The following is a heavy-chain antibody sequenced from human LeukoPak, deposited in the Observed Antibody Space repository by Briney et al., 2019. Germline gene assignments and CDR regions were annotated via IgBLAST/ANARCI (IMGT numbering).Heavy chain of an antibody. CDR2: IKSDGSST. J-gene: IGHJ5*02. D-gene: IGHD2-21*02. Sequence: GGSLRLSCAAAGFTFSSYWMHWVRQAPGKGLVWVSSIKSDGSSTSYADSVKGRFTISRDDAKNTLDLQMNSLRGEDTAVYYCARDAGDCGGDCPRWFDPWGQGTLVTVSS. CDR1: GFTFSSYW. CDR3: ARDAGDCGGDCPRWFDP. V-gene: IGHV3-74*01.